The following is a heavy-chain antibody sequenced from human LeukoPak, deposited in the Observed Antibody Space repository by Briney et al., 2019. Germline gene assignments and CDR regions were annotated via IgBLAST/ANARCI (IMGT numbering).Heavy chain of an antibody. J-gene: IGHJ4*02. CDR2: IYHSGST. V-gene: IGHV4-38-2*01. Sequence: SETLSLTCAVSGHSISSGYYWGWIRQPPGKGLEWIGSIYHSGSTYYNPSLKSRVTISVDTSKNQFSLKLSSVTAADTAVYYCARHSKWELLLFDYWGQGTLVTVSS. D-gene: IGHD1-26*01. CDR3: ARHSKWELLLFDY. CDR1: GHSISSGYY.